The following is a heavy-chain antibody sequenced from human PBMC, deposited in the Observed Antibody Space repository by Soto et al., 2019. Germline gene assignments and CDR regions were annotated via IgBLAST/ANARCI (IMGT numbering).Heavy chain of an antibody. CDR2: INAGNGDT. CDR1: GCRVTDYA. J-gene: IGHJ6*03. Sequence: PSFRVSCRASGCRVTDYAMHGVRQAHGQRLEWMGWINAGNGDTKYSQKFQGRVTITRDTSASTAYMDLSSLRSEDTAVYYCARGQEDIVVVPAVADYSYSYTAVWRNRTTVTVSS. CDR3: ARGQEDIVVVPAVADYSYSYTAV. V-gene: IGHV1-3*01. D-gene: IGHD2-2*01.